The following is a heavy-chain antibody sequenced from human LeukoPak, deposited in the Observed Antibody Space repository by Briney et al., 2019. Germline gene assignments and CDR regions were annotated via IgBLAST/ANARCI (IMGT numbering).Heavy chain of an antibody. D-gene: IGHD2-15*01. CDR1: GGSISSGDYY. J-gene: IGHJ5*02. Sequence: SQTLSLTCTVSGGSISSGDYYWSWIRQPPGKGLEWIGYIYYSGSTYYNPSLKSRVTISVDTSKNQFSLKLSSVTAADTAVYYCARAARDEVVVAPHWFDPWGQGTLVTVSS. V-gene: IGHV4-30-4*01. CDR3: ARAARDEVVVAPHWFDP. CDR2: IYYSGST.